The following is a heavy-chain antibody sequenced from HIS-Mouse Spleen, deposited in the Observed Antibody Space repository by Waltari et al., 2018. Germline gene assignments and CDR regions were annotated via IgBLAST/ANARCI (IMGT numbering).Heavy chain of an antibody. Sequence: QVQLVQSGAEVKKPGASVKVSCKASGYTFTSYGISWVRQAPGQGLEWMGGINAYNGNTNYAQKLQGRVTMTTDTSTSTAYMGLRSLRSDDAAVYYCARPRGEYSSGWPPGDYWGQGTLVTVSS. J-gene: IGHJ4*02. CDR2: INAYNGNT. D-gene: IGHD6-19*01. V-gene: IGHV1-18*01. CDR3: ARPRGEYSSGWPPGDY. CDR1: GYTFTSYG.